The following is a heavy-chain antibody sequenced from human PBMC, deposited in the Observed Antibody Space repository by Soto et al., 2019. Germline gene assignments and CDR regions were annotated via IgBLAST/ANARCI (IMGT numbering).Heavy chain of an antibody. Sequence: VQLVESGGGVVQPGRSLRLSCAASGFTFSSYGMHWVRQAPGKGLEWVAVISYDGSNKYYADSVKGRFTISRDNSKNTLYLQMNSLRAEDTAVYYCAKGRFDYWGQGTLVTVSS. CDR3: AKGRFDY. V-gene: IGHV3-30*18. CDR2: ISYDGSNK. J-gene: IGHJ4*02. CDR1: GFTFSSYG.